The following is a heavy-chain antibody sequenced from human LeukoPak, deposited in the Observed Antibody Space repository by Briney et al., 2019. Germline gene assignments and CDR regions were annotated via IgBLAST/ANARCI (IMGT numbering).Heavy chain of an antibody. CDR3: ASIRPRYYGAFDI. Sequence: SETLSLTCTVSGGSISSYQWSWIRQPPGKGLEWIGNIYDSGSANYNPSLKSRVTISVDTSKNQFSLKLSSVTAADTAVYYCASIRPRYYGAFDIWGQGTMVTVSS. V-gene: IGHV4-59*08. CDR2: IYDSGSA. J-gene: IGHJ3*02. D-gene: IGHD4-17*01. CDR1: GGSISSYQ.